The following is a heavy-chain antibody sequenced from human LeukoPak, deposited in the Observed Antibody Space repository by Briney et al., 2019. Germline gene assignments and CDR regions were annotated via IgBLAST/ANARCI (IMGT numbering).Heavy chain of an antibody. CDR2: ISRSATTI. Sequence: GGSLRLSCAASGFTFSSYEMNWVRQAPGKGLEWVSSISRSATTIYYADSVKGRFTISRDNSKNTLYLQTNSLRPEDTAVYYCARERIAATGTGWFDPWGQGTLVTVSS. D-gene: IGHD6-13*01. CDR1: GFTFSSYE. J-gene: IGHJ5*02. CDR3: ARERIAATGTGWFDP. V-gene: IGHV3-48*03.